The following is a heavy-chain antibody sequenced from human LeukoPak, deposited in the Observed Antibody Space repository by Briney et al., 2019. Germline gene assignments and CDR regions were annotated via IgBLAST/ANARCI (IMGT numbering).Heavy chain of an antibody. J-gene: IGHJ4*02. CDR2: IIPIFGTA. CDR1: GGTFSSYA. CDR3: ARGDVDTAMVWGY. V-gene: IGHV1-69*13. Sequence: SVKVSCKASGGTFSSYAISWVRQAPGQGLEWMGGIIPIFGTANYAQKFQGRVTITADESMSTAYMELSSLRSEDTAVYYCARGDVDTAMVWGYWGQGTLVTVSS. D-gene: IGHD5-18*01.